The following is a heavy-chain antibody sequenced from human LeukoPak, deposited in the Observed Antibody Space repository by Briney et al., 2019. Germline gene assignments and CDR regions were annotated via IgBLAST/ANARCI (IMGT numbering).Heavy chain of an antibody. J-gene: IGHJ4*02. CDR3: AALYSSGWYYFDY. CDR1: GRSISSYY. D-gene: IGHD6-19*01. Sequence: SETLSLTCTVSGRSISSYYWSWIRHPPGKGLEWIGYIYHSGSTYYNPSPTSRGTISVDRSKNQLSLKLSSVTAADTAVYYCAALYSSGWYYFDYWGQGTLVTVCS. CDR2: IYHSGST. V-gene: IGHV4-59*04.